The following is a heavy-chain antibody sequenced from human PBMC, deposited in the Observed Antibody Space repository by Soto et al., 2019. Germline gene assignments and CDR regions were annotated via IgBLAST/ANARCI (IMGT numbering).Heavy chain of an antibody. D-gene: IGHD5-18*01. J-gene: IGHJ2*01. Sequence: QVHLAESGGGVLQPGRSLRLSCAASGFSVSTYGMHWVRQAPGKGLEWVAVISHDGGNEYYADSVKGRFTISRDSSKNTVYLQMNNVRAEDTAVYYCAKDHSSGYTRGYFDFWGLGTLVTVSS. CDR1: GFSVSTYG. V-gene: IGHV3-30*18. CDR2: ISHDGGNE. CDR3: AKDHSSGYTRGYFDF.